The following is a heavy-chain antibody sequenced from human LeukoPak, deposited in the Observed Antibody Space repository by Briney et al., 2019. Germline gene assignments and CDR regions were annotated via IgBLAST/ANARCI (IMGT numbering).Heavy chain of an antibody. CDR1: GFTFSNYG. CDR3: ARQDISGATGTFDI. V-gene: IGHV3-33*01. J-gene: IGHJ3*02. Sequence: PGTSLRLSCAASGFTFSNYGMHWVRQAPGKGLEWVAVIWYDGSKKYYVDSVKGRFTISRDNSKNTLYLQMNSLRAGDTAVYYCARQDISGATGTFDIWGQGTMVTVS. D-gene: IGHD1-20*01. CDR2: IWYDGSKK.